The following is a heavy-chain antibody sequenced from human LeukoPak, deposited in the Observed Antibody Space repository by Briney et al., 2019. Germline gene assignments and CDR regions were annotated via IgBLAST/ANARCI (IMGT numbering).Heavy chain of an antibody. V-gene: IGHV3-9*01. Sequence: GGSLRLSCAASGFTFDDYAMHWVRQAPGKGLEWVSGISWNSGSIGYADSVKGRFTISRDNAKNSLYLQINSLRAEDTALYYCAKVLMGYFDYWGQGTLVTVSS. CDR1: GFTFDDYA. CDR3: AKVLMGYFDY. J-gene: IGHJ4*02. D-gene: IGHD2-8*01. CDR2: ISWNSGSI.